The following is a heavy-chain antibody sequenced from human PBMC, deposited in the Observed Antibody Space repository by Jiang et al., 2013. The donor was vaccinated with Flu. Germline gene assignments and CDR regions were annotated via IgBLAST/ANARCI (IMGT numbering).Heavy chain of an antibody. D-gene: IGHD3-22*01. J-gene: IGHJ6*02. CDR3: ARAPSDTDSSGYYLYYYYYGMDV. V-gene: IGHV4-59*01. CDR2: IYYSGST. Sequence: KPSETLSLTCTVSGGSISSYYWSWIRQPPGKGLEWIGYIYYSGSTNYNPSLKSRVTISVDTSKNQFSLKLSSVTAADTAVYYCARAPSDTDSSGYYLYYYYYGMDVWGQGTTVTVSS. CDR1: GGSISSYY.